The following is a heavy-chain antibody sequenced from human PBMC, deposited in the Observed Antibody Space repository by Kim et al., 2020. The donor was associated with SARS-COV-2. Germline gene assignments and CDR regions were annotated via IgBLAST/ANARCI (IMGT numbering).Heavy chain of an antibody. CDR1: SGSISNYY. J-gene: IGHJ4*02. V-gene: IGHV4-59*01. Sequence: SETLSLTCTDSSGSISNYYWSWIRQPPGKGLEWIGYISYSGLTNYNPSLKSRVTMSVDTSKNQFSLRLSSAADTAVYYCARGVGGMAPSYWGQGTLVTVSS. CDR2: ISYSGLT. CDR3: ARGVGGMAPSY.